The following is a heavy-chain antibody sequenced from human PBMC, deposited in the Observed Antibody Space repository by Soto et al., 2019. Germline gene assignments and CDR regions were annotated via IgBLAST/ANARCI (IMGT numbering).Heavy chain of an antibody. CDR3: AKYRRYGSGVPLYCFGY. Sequence: SVKVSCKASGGTFSSYAISWVRQAPGQGLEWMGGIIPIFGTANYAQKSQGRVTITADESTSTAYIELRSLRSEVTAVHYAAKYRRYGSGVPLYCFGYCGQGPLVTVS. V-gene: IGHV1-69*13. CDR2: IIPIFGTA. D-gene: IGHD3-10*01. J-gene: IGHJ4*02. CDR1: GGTFSSYA.